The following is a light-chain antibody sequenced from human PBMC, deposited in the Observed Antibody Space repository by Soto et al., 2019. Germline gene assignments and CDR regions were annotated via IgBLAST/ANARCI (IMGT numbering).Light chain of an antibody. J-gene: IGLJ1*01. V-gene: IGLV2-11*01. CDR1: SSDVGGYNY. Sequence: QSALTQPRSVSGSPGQSVTISCTGTSSDVGGYNYVSWYQHHPGKARRLIIYEVVQRPSGVPDRFSGSKSGNTASLTVSGLQAADEADYFCKSYAGSNTYVFGSGTKV. CDR2: EVV. CDR3: KSYAGSNTYV.